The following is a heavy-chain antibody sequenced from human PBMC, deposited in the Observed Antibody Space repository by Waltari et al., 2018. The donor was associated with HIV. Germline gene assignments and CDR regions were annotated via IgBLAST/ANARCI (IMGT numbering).Heavy chain of an antibody. CDR2: INPDSGDT. D-gene: IGHD1-26*01. J-gene: IGHJ4*01. CDR3: ARGEDVSLPHLTPGFRLEF. V-gene: IGHV1-2*06. CDR1: GDRFTTYF. Sequence: QTLLLQSASQVKTPGASVTLSCKVSGDRFTTYFLYWLRQAPGQGFEWLGRINPDSGDTTYSQNFQTRVTMTRDTSSASTYMEVTRLTSADTAIYYGARGEDVSLPHLTPGFRLEFWGHGTLVTVSS.